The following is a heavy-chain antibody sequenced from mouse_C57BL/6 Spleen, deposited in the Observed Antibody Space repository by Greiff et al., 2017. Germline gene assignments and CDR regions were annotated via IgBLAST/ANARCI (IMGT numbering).Heavy chain of an antibody. Sequence: EVMLVESGGGLVKPGGSLKLSCAASGFTFSDYGMHWVRQAPEKGLEWVAYISSGSSTIYYADTVKGRFTIYRDNAKNTLFLQMTSLRSEDTAMYYCARPNYGSSYNYAMDYWGQGTSVTVSS. CDR2: ISSGSSTI. CDR1: GFTFSDYG. D-gene: IGHD1-1*01. V-gene: IGHV5-17*01. J-gene: IGHJ4*01. CDR3: ARPNYGSSYNYAMDY.